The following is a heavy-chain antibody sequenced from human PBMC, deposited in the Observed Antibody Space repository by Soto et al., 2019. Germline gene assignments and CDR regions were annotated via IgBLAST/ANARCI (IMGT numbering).Heavy chain of an antibody. Sequence: PSPTLSLTCAISGDSVSSNSAAWNWIRLSPSRGLEWLARTYYRSRWYNDYAVSVISRITVNPDTSKNQFSLQLTSVTPEDTAVYYCAGTTSHQWYYMDVWGKGTTVTVSS. CDR2: TYYRSRWYN. V-gene: IGHV6-1*01. CDR3: AGTTSHQWYYMDV. J-gene: IGHJ6*03. D-gene: IGHD1-7*01. CDR1: GDSVSSNSAA.